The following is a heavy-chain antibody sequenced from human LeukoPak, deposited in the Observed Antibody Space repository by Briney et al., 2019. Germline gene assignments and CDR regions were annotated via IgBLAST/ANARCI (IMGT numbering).Heavy chain of an antibody. V-gene: IGHV4-34*01. Sequence: PSETLSLTCAVYGGSFSGYYWRWIRQPPGKGLEWIGEINHSRSTNYNPSLKSRVTISVDTSKNQFSLKLSSVTAADTAVYYCARAFRWPYYYDSSGYAKGYYMDVWGKGTTVTVSS. J-gene: IGHJ6*03. CDR3: ARAFRWPYYYDSSGYAKGYYMDV. CDR1: GGSFSGYY. CDR2: INHSRST. D-gene: IGHD3-22*01.